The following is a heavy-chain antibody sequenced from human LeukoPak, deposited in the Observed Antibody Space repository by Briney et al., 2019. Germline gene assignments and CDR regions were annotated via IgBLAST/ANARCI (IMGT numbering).Heavy chain of an antibody. CDR1: GDSFDIYV. Sequence: SVKVSCKASGDSFDIYVINWVRQAPGQGLEWMGRIIPIFNTVNYAQKFQGRVTITADKSTTTAYMELTNLRSDDTAVYFCARNCGGGANCYNLFGMDVWGQGTTVTVSS. CDR3: ARNCGGGANCYNLFGMDV. D-gene: IGHD2-21*01. J-gene: IGHJ6*02. CDR2: IIPIFNTV. V-gene: IGHV1-69*06.